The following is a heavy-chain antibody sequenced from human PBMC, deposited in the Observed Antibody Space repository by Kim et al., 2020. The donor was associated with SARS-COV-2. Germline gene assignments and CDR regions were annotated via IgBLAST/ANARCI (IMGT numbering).Heavy chain of an antibody. CDR1: GFTFSSYS. J-gene: IGHJ6*02. Sequence: GGSLRLSCAASGFTFSSYSMNWVRQAPGKGLEWVSSISSSSSSIYYADSVKGRFTISRDNTKNSLYLQMNSLRAEDTAVYYCASAVILTASDYSYGMDVWGQGTTVTVSS. V-gene: IGHV3-21*01. CDR3: ASAVILTASDYSYGMDV. CDR2: ISSSSSSI. D-gene: IGHD3-9*01.